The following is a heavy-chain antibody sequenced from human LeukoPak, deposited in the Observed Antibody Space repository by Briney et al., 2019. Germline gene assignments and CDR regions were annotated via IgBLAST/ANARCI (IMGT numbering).Heavy chain of an antibody. D-gene: IGHD3-22*01. CDR3: ARRVYDSSGYEFPDAFDI. J-gene: IGHJ3*02. CDR1: GGSISSYY. V-gene: IGHV4-59*08. Sequence: SETLSLTCTVSGGSISSYYWSWIRQAPGKGLEWIGYIYYSGSTNYNPSLKSRVTISVDTSKNQFSLKLSSVTAADTAVYYCARRVYDSSGYEFPDAFDIWGQGTMVTVSS. CDR2: IYYSGST.